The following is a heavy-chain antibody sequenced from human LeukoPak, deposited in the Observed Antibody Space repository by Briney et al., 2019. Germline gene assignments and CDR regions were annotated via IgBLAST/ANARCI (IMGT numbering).Heavy chain of an antibody. V-gene: IGHV3-30-3*01. D-gene: IGHD6-13*01. CDR1: GFTFSSYA. CDR3: ARSGIEGQQLVPSAFDI. Sequence: QPGRSLRLSCAASGFTFSSYAMHWVRQAPGKGLEWVAVISYDGSNKYYADSVKGRFTISRDNSKNTLYLQMNSLRAEDTAVYYCARSGIEGQQLVPSAFDIWGQGTMVTVSS. CDR2: ISYDGSNK. J-gene: IGHJ3*02.